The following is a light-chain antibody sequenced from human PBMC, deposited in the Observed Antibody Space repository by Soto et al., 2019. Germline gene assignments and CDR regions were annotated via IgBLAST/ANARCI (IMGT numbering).Light chain of an antibody. CDR2: GAS. CDR3: KQYNNWPWT. V-gene: IGKV3-15*01. J-gene: IGKJ1*01. Sequence: EIVMTHCPSTLSVSPGVRATLSCRPSQSISDTLAWYQQKPGQAPRLLIYGASTRAPGFPARFSGSGSGTDFTLTISSLQPEDFAVYSCKQYNNWPWTFGKGPNVDIK. CDR1: QSISDT.